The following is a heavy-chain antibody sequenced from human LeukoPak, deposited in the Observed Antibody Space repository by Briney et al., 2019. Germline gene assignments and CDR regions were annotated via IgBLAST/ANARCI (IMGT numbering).Heavy chain of an antibody. CDR1: GGTFSSYA. J-gene: IGHJ4*02. V-gene: IGHV1-69*13. CDR3: ARASEYYSGIDD. Sequence: SVKVSCKASGGTFSSYAISWVRQAPGQGFEWMGGIIPIFGTANYAQKFQGRVTITADESTSTAYMELSSLRSEDTAVYYCARASEYYSGIDDWGQGTLVTVSS. D-gene: IGHD1-26*01. CDR2: IIPIFGTA.